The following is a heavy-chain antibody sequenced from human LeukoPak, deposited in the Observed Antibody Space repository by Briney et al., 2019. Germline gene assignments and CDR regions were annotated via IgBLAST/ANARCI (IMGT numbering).Heavy chain of an antibody. CDR3: ARDNGKSGDDAFDI. J-gene: IGHJ3*02. V-gene: IGHV3-33*01. CDR2: IWYDGSNK. Sequence: QPGRSLRLSCAASGFTFSSYGMHWVRQAPGKGLEWVAVIWYDGSNKYYADSVKGRFTISRDNSKNTLYLQMNSLRAEDTAVYYCARDNGKSGDDAFDIWGQGTMVTVSS. D-gene: IGHD1-26*01. CDR1: GFTFSSYG.